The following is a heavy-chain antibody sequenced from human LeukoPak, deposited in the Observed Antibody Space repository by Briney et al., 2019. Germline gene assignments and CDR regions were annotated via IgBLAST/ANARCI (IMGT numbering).Heavy chain of an antibody. J-gene: IGHJ2*01. CDR2: IYHSGST. CDR1: GGSIPSGTHS. CDR3: ARQEDEWYFDL. Sequence: PSETLSLTCAVSGGSIPSGTHSWSWIRQPPGKGLEWIGYIYHSGSTYYNPSLKSRVTISVDRSKNQLSLKLSSVTAADTAVYYCARQEDEWYFDLWGRGTLVTVSS. V-gene: IGHV4-30-2*01.